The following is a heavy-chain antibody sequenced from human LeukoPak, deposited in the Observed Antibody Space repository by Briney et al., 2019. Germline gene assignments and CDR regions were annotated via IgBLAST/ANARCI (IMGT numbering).Heavy chain of an antibody. CDR3: AKWGDSDVLTGYYVSDF. V-gene: IGHV3-23*01. J-gene: IGHJ4*02. CDR1: GFTFSNYD. Sequence: GGSLRLSCAASGFTFSNYDMYWVRQAPGKGLEWVSAISGRSDNTYYADSVKGRFTLSRDNSKNTLYLQINSLRADDTAVYYCAKWGDSDVLTGYYVSDFWGQGTLVTVSS. D-gene: IGHD3-9*01. CDR2: ISGRSDNT.